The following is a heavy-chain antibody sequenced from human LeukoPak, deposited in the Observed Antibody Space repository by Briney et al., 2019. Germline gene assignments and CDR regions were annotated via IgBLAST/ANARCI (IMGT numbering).Heavy chain of an antibody. CDR3: ARYRDYAYAFDI. CDR1: GYTFTSYA. CDR2: INAGNGNT. V-gene: IGHV1-3*01. Sequence: ASVKVSYKASGYTFTSYAMHWVRQAPGQRLEWMGWINAGNGNTKYSQKFQGRVTITRDTSASTAYMELSSLRSEDTAVYYCARYRDYAYAFDIWGQGTMVTVSS. D-gene: IGHD4-17*01. J-gene: IGHJ3*02.